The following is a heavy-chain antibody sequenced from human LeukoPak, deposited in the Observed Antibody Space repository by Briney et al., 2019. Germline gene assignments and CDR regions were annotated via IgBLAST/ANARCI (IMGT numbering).Heavy chain of an antibody. D-gene: IGHD2-2*01. CDR2: TSSDGSST. CDR1: GFTFSSYW. CDR3: AIALPPSISTPWK. V-gene: IGHV3-74*01. Sequence: PGGSLRLSCAASGFTFSSYWIHWVRQASGKGLVWVSHTSSDGSSTSYADSVKGRFTISRDNAKNTLYLQMNSLRAEDTAVYYCAIALPPSISTPWKWGQGTLVTVSS. J-gene: IGHJ4*02.